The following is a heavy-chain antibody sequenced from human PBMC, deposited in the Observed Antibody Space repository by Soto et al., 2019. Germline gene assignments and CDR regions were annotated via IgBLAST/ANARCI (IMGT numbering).Heavy chain of an antibody. Sequence: PSETLSLTCSVSGGSISGLYWSWVRQPPGRGLVWFVWFFYVGTTNYNPSFKGRFTFFLDTSKNLFSLKLSFVPAADTAIYSCASLRNHYFMDVWGKGTRVTVSS. CDR3: ASLRNHYFMDV. D-gene: IGHD1-1*01. V-gene: IGHV4-59*08. CDR1: GGSISGLY. CDR2: FFYVGTT. J-gene: IGHJ6*03.